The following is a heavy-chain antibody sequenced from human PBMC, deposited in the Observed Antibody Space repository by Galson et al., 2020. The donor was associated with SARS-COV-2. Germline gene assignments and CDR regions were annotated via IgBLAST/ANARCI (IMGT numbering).Heavy chain of an antibody. D-gene: IGHD3-10*01. CDR2: IYYSGST. CDR1: GGSISSYY. CDR3: ARLLSGGSHYYYGMDV. V-gene: IGHV4-59*08. J-gene: IGHJ6*02. Sequence: SETLSLTCTVSGGSISSYYWSWIRQPPGKGLEWIGYIYYSGSTNYNPSLKSRVTTSVDTSKNQFSLKLSSVTAADTAVYYCARLLSGGSHYYYGMDVWGQGTTVTVSS.